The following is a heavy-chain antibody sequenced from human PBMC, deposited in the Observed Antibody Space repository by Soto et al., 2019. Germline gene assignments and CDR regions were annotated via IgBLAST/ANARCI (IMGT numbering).Heavy chain of an antibody. CDR2: IIPILGIA. Sequence: QVQLVQSGAEVKKPGSSVKVSCKASGGTFSSYTISWVRQAPGQGLEWIGRIIPILGIANYAQKFQGRVTITADKSTRTAYMELSSLRSEDTAVYYCARKRRHCSSTSCYVYDAFDIWGQGTMVTVSS. CDR1: GGTFSSYT. CDR3: ARKRRHCSSTSCYVYDAFDI. D-gene: IGHD2-2*01. V-gene: IGHV1-69*02. J-gene: IGHJ3*02.